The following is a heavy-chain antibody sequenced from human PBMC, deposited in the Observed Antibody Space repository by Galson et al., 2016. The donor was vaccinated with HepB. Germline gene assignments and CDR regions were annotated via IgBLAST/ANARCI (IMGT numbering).Heavy chain of an antibody. V-gene: IGHV4-34*01. D-gene: IGHD2-2*01. CDR1: GGSFSGYY. J-gene: IGHJ6*03. CDR3: ARVQKGVVVTWYYYCVDV. Sequence: ETLSLTCAVYGGSFSGYYWNWIRQPPGKGLEWIGEINLSGNNNYNPSLKSRVTISLDTSKKQFSLKLRSVTAADTAIYYCARVQKGVVVTWYYYCVDVWGKGTTVTVSS. CDR2: INLSGNN.